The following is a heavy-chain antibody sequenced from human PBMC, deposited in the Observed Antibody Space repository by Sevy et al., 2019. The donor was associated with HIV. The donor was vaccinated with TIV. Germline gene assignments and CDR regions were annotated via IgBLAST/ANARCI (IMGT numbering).Heavy chain of an antibody. CDR2: VSPTSLST. CDR1: GFSFSNYV. CDR3: AKLHSSMIPGNGALDY. J-gene: IGHJ4*01. V-gene: IGHV3-23*01. D-gene: IGHD3-16*01. Sequence: GGSLRLSCTASGFSFSNYVMAWVRQAPGKGLEWVSSVSPTSLSTYYAESVKGRFTISRDNSKNTLYLQMNSLRAEDTAIYYCAKLHSSMIPGNGALDYWGRGTLVTVSS.